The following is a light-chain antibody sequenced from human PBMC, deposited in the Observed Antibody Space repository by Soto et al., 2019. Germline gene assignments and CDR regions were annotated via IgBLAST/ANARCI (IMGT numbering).Light chain of an antibody. CDR2: EVS. Sequence: DGVMTQSPLSLPVTLGQPASISCRSSQRLIHSDGNTYLSWFQQLPGQSQRRLIYEVSDLASGVPERCTGSVSGADGKLKISSVEAEEVGVYYCMRGTRRPWTLGQGNEVEIK. CDR3: MRGTRRPWT. CDR1: QRLIHSDGNTY. V-gene: IGKV2-30*02. J-gene: IGKJ1*01.